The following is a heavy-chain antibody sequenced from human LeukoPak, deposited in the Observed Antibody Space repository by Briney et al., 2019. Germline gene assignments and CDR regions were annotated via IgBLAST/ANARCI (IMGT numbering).Heavy chain of an antibody. V-gene: IGHV3-21*04. Sequence: PGGSLRLSCAASGFTFSNYNMNWVRQAPGKGLEWISSITRSSTYIYYADSVKGRFTISRDNAKNSLYLQMNSLRAEDTALYYCARGASGSYYCLDYWGQGTLVTVSS. D-gene: IGHD1-26*01. CDR2: ITRSSTYI. CDR1: GFTFSNYN. J-gene: IGHJ4*02. CDR3: ARGASGSYYCLDY.